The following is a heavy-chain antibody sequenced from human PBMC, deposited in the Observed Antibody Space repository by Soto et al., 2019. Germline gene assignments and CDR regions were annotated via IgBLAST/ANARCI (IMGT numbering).Heavy chain of an antibody. J-gene: IGHJ6*03. CDR2: IYPSGSA. Sequence: SETLSLTCGLAGGSINSGGYSWRWIRQPPGRGLEWIGNIYPSGSANYSPSLKTRVTISVDRSMNQFSLNLGSLTAADTAVYYFAREIFPYCMDLSYPVTTVTVFS. D-gene: IGHD3-3*01. CDR1: GGSINSGGYS. V-gene: IGHV4-30-2*01. CDR3: AREIFPYCMDL.